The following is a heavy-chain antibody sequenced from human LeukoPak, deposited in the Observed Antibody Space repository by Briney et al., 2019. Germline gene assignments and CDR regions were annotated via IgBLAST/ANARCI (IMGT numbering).Heavy chain of an antibody. CDR1: GGSISSGGYY. Sequence: SQTLSLTCTVSGGSISSGGYYWSWIRQHPGKGLEWIGFIYYRGSTYYNPSLKSRVTISVDTSKNQFSLKLGSVTAADTAVYYCARDRPLDAFDIWGQGTTVTVSS. CDR3: ARDRPLDAFDI. V-gene: IGHV4-31*03. J-gene: IGHJ3*02. CDR2: IYYRGST.